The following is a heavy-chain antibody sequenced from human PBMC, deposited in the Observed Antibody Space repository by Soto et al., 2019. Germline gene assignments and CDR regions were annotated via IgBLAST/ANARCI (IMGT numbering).Heavy chain of an antibody. V-gene: IGHV3-53*01. CDR2: IYNDGKK. D-gene: IGHD3-10*01. CDR3: VRPLPSGQKYGMDV. CDR1: GLPVSTNY. Sequence: EVQLVESGGGLIQPGGSLNLSCAASGLPVSTNYMSWVRQAPGKGLEWVSVIYNDGKKYYADSVKGRFTISGDASKNTLHLQMDSLRDEDTAVYYCVRPLPSGQKYGMDVWGQGTTVTVSS. J-gene: IGHJ6*02.